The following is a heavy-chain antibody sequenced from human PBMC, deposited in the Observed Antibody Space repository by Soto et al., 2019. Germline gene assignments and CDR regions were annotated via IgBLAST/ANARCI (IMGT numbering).Heavy chain of an antibody. V-gene: IGHV1-69*13. CDR1: GGTFSSYA. J-gene: IGHJ6*02. CDR2: IIPKSGTA. Sequence: ASVKVSCKASGGTFSSYAISWVRQAPGQGLEWMGGIIPKSGTANYAQKFQGRVTITADESTSTAYMELSSLRSEDTAVYYCAADLGTTVTTYYYYGMDVWGQGTTVTVSS. D-gene: IGHD4-17*01. CDR3: AADLGTTVTTYYYYGMDV.